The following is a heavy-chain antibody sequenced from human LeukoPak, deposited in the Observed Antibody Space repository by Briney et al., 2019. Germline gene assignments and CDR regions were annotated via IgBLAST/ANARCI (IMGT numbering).Heavy chain of an antibody. D-gene: IGHD2-15*01. Sequence: PGGSLRLSCAASGFTFSRYSMHWVRQAPGKGLVWVSHVNSDGSGTDYADSVKGRFTISRDNAKNSLYLQMNSLRAEDTAVYYCARDQADSWSYYYYMDVWGKGTTVTVSS. J-gene: IGHJ6*03. CDR1: GFTFSRYS. V-gene: IGHV3-74*01. CDR2: VNSDGSGT. CDR3: ARDQADSWSYYYYMDV.